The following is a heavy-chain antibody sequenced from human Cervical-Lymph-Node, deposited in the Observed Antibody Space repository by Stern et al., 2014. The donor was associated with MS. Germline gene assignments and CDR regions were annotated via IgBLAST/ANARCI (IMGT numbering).Heavy chain of an antibody. D-gene: IGHD6-13*01. J-gene: IGHJ3*02. V-gene: IGHV5-51*01. Sequence: VQLVQSGAEVKKPGEPLKISCKASGYRFTTFWIGWVLQMPGTGLEWMGIIYPGDSDARYSPSFQGQVTISADKSISTAYLQWTSLKASDIAMYYCARVGMTAAGLDAFDIWGQGTVVTVSS. CDR2: IYPGDSDA. CDR3: ARVGMTAAGLDAFDI. CDR1: GYRFTTFW.